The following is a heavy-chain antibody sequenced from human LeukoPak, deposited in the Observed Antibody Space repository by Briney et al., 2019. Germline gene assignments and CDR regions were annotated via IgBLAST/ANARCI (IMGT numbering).Heavy chain of an antibody. V-gene: IGHV4-59*01. D-gene: IGHD4-17*01. CDR3: ARNYGDYV. J-gene: IGHJ4*02. CDR1: GGSISSYY. Sequence: KPSETLSLTCTVSGGSISSYYWSWIRQPPGKGLEWIGYIYYSGSTNYNPSLKSRVTISVDTSKNQFSLKLSSVTAADTAVYSCARNYGDYVWGQGTLVTVSS. CDR2: IYYSGST.